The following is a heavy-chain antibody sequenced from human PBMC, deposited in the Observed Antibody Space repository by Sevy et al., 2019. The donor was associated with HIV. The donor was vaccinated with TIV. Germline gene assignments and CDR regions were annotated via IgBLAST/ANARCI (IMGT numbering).Heavy chain of an antibody. CDR1: GYTFTSYG. J-gene: IGHJ3*02. Sequence: ASVKVSCKASGYTFTSYGISWVRQAPGQWLEWMGWIIADNGNTNYAQKLQGRVTMTTDTSTSTAYMELRSLRSDDTAVYYCARIAARPPHAFDIWGQGTMVTVSS. V-gene: IGHV1-18*01. D-gene: IGHD6-6*01. CDR2: IIADNGNT. CDR3: ARIAARPPHAFDI.